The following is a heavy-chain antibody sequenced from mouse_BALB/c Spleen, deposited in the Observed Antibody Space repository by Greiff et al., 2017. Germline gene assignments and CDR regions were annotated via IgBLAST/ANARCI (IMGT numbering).Heavy chain of an antibody. CDR3: ARSEGYGNSAWFAY. CDR1: GFTFSSFG. J-gene: IGHJ3*01. Sequence: EVKLVESGGGLVQPGGSRKLSCAASGFTFSSFGMHWVRQAPEKGLEWVAYISSGSSTIYYADTVKGRFTISRDNPKNTLFLQMTSLRSEDTAMYYCARSEGYGNSAWFAYWGQGTLVTVSA. D-gene: IGHD2-10*02. CDR2: ISSGSSTI. V-gene: IGHV5-17*02.